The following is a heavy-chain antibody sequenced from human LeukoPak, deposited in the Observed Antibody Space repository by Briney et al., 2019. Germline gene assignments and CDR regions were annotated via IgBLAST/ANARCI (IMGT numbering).Heavy chain of an antibody. CDR1: GASITSGAYY. CDR2: SSYSGSA. V-gene: IGHV4-31*03. D-gene: IGHD2-2*01. CDR3: ARYYCASSRCPGVDY. Sequence: SETLSLTCTVSGASITSGAYYWTWIRQHPGEGLEWLGYSSYSGSAYYNPSLKSRVTISVDTSKSQFSMKMSSVTAADTAVYYCARYYCASSRCPGVDYWGQGTLVTVSS. J-gene: IGHJ4*02.